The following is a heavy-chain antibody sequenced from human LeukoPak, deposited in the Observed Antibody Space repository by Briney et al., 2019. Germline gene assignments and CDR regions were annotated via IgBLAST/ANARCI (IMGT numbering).Heavy chain of an antibody. CDR1: GSSFTKFG. CDR2: ISAYNGNT. V-gene: IGHV1-18*01. D-gene: IGHD6-13*01. J-gene: IGHJ4*02. Sequence: ASVKVSCKASGSSFTKFGISWVRQAPGQGLEWMGWISAYNGNTNYEQKVQGRVTMTTDTSTGTAYMELRSLRSDDTAVYYCARDSPYSSSSLGFDYWGQGSLVTVSS. CDR3: ARDSPYSSSSLGFDY.